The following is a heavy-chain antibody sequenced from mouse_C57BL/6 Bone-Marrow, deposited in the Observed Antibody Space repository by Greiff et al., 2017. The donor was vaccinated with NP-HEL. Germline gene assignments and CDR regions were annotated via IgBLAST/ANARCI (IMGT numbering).Heavy chain of an antibody. CDR1: GYTFTSYW. J-gene: IGHJ3*01. CDR3: ARWAWGWFAY. Sequence: QVQLQQPGAELVRPGTSVKLSCKASGYTFTSYWMHWVKQRPGQGLEWIGVIDPSDSYTNYNQKFKGKATLTVDTSYSPAYMQLSSLTSEESAVDYCARWAWGWFAYWGQGTLVTVSA. D-gene: IGHD3-1*01. V-gene: IGHV1-59*01. CDR2: IDPSDSYT.